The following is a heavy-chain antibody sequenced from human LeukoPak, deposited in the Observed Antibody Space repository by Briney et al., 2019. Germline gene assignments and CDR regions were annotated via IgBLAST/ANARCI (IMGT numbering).Heavy chain of an antibody. CDR1: GGSFSGYY. Sequence: PSETLSLTCAVYGGSFSGYYWSWIRQPPGKGLEWIGEINHSGSTNYNPSLKSRVTISVDTSKNQFSLKLSSVTAADTDVYYCARGLAAGFEPSDAFDIWGQGTMVTVSS. CDR2: INHSGST. V-gene: IGHV4-34*01. D-gene: IGHD6-13*01. J-gene: IGHJ3*02. CDR3: ARGLAAGFEPSDAFDI.